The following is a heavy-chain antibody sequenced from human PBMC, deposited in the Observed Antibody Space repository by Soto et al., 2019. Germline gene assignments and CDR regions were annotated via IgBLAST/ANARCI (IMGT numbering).Heavy chain of an antibody. CDR2: LYFSGVA. CDR3: ARGDSDLAVSEAAY. Sequence: QMQMQESGPRLVKPSETLSLTCTVSGASITDSYWSWIRQPPEKGLEWIGYLYFSGVATYNPSLTSRATMSRDTSKNEFSLKLTSVTAADTAIYYCARGDSDLAVSEAAYWGQGTLVTVSS. CDR1: GASITDSY. V-gene: IGHV4-59*01. J-gene: IGHJ1*01. D-gene: IGHD2-21*01.